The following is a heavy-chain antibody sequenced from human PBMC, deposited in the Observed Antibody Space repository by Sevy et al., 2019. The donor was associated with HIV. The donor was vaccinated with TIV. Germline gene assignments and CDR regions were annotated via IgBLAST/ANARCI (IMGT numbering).Heavy chain of an antibody. CDR1: GGSMTSYY. V-gene: IGHV4-59*13. Sequence: SETLSLTCTVSGGSMTSYYWNWIRQPPGKGLVWIGYIYYSGSTNYNPSLKSQVTMSVDTSQTRFSLRLISVTAADTAVYHCARSVGTGNYFDYWGQGALVTVSS. D-gene: IGHD2-21*02. J-gene: IGHJ4*02. CDR3: ARSVGTGNYFDY. CDR2: IYYSGST.